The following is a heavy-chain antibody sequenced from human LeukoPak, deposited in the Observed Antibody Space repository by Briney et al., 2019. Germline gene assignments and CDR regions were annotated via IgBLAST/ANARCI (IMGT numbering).Heavy chain of an antibody. V-gene: IGHV1-2*02. CDR3: ATPSLGYCSSTSCYGVY. J-gene: IGHJ4*02. CDR1: GYTFTGYY. CDR2: INPNSGGT. D-gene: IGHD2-2*01. Sequence: PLASVKVSCKASGYTFTGYYMHWVRQAPGQELEWMGWINPNSGGTNYAQKFQGRVAMTRDTSISTAYMELSRLRSDDTAVYYCATPSLGYCSSTSCYGVYWGQGTLVTVSS.